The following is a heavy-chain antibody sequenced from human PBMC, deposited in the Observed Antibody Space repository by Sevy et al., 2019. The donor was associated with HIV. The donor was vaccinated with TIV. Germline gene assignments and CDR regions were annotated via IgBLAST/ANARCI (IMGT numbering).Heavy chain of an antibody. CDR2: ISWNSGSI. V-gene: IGHV3-9*01. D-gene: IGHD3-10*01. J-gene: IGHJ4*02. Sequence: GGSLRLSCAASGFTFDDYAMHWVRQAPGKGLEWVSGISWNSGSIGYADSVKGRFTISRDNAKNSLYLQMNSLRAEDTALYYCAKDWSTMVRGPTGYWGPGTLVTVSS. CDR1: GFTFDDYA. CDR3: AKDWSTMVRGPTGY.